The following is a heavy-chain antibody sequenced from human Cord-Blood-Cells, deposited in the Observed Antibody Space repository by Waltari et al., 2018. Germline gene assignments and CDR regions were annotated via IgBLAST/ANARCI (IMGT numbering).Heavy chain of an antibody. D-gene: IGHD6-6*01. Sequence: QVQLQQWGAGLLKPSETLSLTCAVYGGSFSGYYWSWIRQPPGKGLEWIGEINHSGSTNYNPALKSRVTISVDTSKNQFSLKLSSVTAADTAVYYCARAGAARLFDYWGQGTLVTVSS. CDR1: GGSFSGYY. CDR2: INHSGST. CDR3: ARAGAARLFDY. J-gene: IGHJ4*02. V-gene: IGHV4-34*01.